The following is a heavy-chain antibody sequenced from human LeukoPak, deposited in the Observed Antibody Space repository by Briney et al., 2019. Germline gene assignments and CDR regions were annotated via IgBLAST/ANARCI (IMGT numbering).Heavy chain of an antibody. V-gene: IGHV3-30*03. D-gene: IGHD6-13*01. Sequence: PGGSLRLSCAASGFTVSSNYMSWVRQAPGKGLEWVAVISYDGSNKYYADSVKGRFTISRDNSKNTLYLQMNSLRAEDTAVYYCATPIQYSSSWLGFDYWGQGTLVTVSS. J-gene: IGHJ4*02. CDR1: GFTVSSNY. CDR2: ISYDGSNK. CDR3: ATPIQYSSSWLGFDY.